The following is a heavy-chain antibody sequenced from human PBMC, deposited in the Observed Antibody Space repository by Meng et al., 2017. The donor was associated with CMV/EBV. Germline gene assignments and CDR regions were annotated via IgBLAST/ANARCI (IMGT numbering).Heavy chain of an antibody. CDR1: GFNSNAYW. V-gene: IGHV3-7*01. CDR3: ATTTNGCFDN. Sequence: GVLKISCVASGFNSNAYWMTWVRQVPGKALEWVANIKQDGTEKYYVPSVKGRFIISRDNAKSSLYLQMNDLRVEDTAVYYCATTTNGCFDNWGQGALVTVSS. D-gene: IGHD2-8*01. CDR2: IKQDGTEK. J-gene: IGHJ4*02.